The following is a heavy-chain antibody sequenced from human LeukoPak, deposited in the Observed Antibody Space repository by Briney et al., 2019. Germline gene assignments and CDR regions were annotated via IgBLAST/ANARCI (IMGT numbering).Heavy chain of an antibody. Sequence: SETLSLTCTVSGGSISSYSWSWIRQPPGKGLEWIGYIYHSGSTYYNPSLKSRVTISVDRSKNQFSLKLSSVTAADTAVYYCARVGQDSSGYYIDYWGQGTLVTVSS. CDR3: ARVGQDSSGYYIDY. J-gene: IGHJ4*02. CDR1: GGSISSYS. V-gene: IGHV4-30-2*01. CDR2: IYHSGST. D-gene: IGHD3-22*01.